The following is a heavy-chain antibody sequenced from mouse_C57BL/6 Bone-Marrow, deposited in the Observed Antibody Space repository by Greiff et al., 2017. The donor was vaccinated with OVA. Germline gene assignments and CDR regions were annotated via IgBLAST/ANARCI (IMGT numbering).Heavy chain of an antibody. J-gene: IGHJ2*01. Sequence: QVQLQQPGAELVRPGTSVTLSCKASGYTFTSYWMHWVKQRPGQGLEWIGVIDPSDSYTNYNQKFKGKATLTVDTSSSTAYMQLSSLTSEDAAVYYCASWSFFDYWGQGTTLTVSS. V-gene: IGHV1-59*01. CDR2: IDPSDSYT. CDR3: ASWSFFDY. CDR1: GYTFTSYW.